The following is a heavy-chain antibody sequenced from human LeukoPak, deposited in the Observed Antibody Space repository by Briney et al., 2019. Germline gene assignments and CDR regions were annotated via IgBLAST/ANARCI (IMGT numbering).Heavy chain of an antibody. CDR3: ARVPRSSSWPNWFDP. V-gene: IGHV3-21*01. CDR2: ISSSSSYI. CDR1: GFTFSSYG. Sequence: GGSLRLSCAASGFTFSSYGIHWVRQAPGKGLEWVSSISSSSSYIYYADSVKGRFTISRDNAKNSLYLQMNSLRAEDTAVYYCARVPRSSSWPNWFDPWGQGTLVTVSS. D-gene: IGHD6-13*01. J-gene: IGHJ5*02.